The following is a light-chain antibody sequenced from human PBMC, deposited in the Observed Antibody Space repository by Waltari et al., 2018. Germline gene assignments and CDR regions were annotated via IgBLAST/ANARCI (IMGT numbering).Light chain of an antibody. J-gene: IGLJ2*01. CDR3: QKCGTCGRI. V-gene: IGLV4-69*01. Sequence: QVVLTQAPSVSASLGASAKITCTLPSGHTDYAVAWHQQQPGRGPRYLTKRNSDGSHTRAYGNADRFAASSAGGVRCLTISSVQSDAEANYYCQKCGTCGRIFGGGTSLTVL. CDR2: RNSDGSH. CDR1: SGHTDYA.